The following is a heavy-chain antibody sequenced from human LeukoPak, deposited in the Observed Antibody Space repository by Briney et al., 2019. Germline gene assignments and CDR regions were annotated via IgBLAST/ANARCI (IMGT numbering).Heavy chain of an antibody. CDR3: ATAYRGYCSSTSCNYWYFDL. CDR1: GFTFSTYN. D-gene: IGHD2-2*01. V-gene: IGHV3-21*01. J-gene: IGHJ2*01. Sequence: PGGSLRLSCAASGFTFSTYNMNWVRQAPGKGLEWVSSISGSSSYIYYADSVKGRFSISRDNAKNSLYLQMNSLRAEDTAVYYCATAYRGYCSSTSCNYWYFDLWGRGTLVTVSS. CDR2: ISGSSSYI.